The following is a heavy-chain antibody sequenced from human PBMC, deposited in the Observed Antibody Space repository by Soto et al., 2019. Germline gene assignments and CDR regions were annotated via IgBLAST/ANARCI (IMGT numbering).Heavy chain of an antibody. CDR3: STWGSGYDSTGHGPGGRWGMDV. D-gene: IGHD5-12*01. J-gene: IGHJ6*02. CDR1: GGTFSSYA. Sequence: SVKVSCKDSGGTFSSYAIRWVRQAPGQGLEWMGGIIPIFGTANYAQKFQGRVTITADESTSTAYMELSSLRSEDTAVYYCSTWGSGYDSTGHGPGGRWGMDVWGQGTTVTVSS. CDR2: IIPIFGTA. V-gene: IGHV1-69*13.